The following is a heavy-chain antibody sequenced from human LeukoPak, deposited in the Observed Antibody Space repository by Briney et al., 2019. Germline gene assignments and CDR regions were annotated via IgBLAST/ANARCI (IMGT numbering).Heavy chain of an antibody. CDR3: ARHPPVHKGEDWFDP. CDR2: IYYNGET. Sequence: PSETLSLTCTVSGDSISSRNYYWVWIRQPPAKGLEWIGNIYYNGETYYDPSLRSRLTISVDTSKNQFSLKLSSVTAADTAVYYCARHPPVHKGEDWFDPWGQGTLVTVSS. V-gene: IGHV4-39*01. J-gene: IGHJ5*02. CDR1: GDSISSRNYY. D-gene: IGHD3-16*01.